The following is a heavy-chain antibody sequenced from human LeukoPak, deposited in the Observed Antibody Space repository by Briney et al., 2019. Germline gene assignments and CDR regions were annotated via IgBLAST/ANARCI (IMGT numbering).Heavy chain of an antibody. D-gene: IGHD6-6*01. J-gene: IGHJ4*02. Sequence: ASVKVSCRASGYTFTGYYMHWVRQAPGQGLEWMGWINPNSGGTNYAQKFQGRVTMARDTSISTAYMELSRLRSDDTAVYYCARGLAAPTGYYFDYWGQGTLVTVSS. CDR3: ARGLAAPTGYYFDY. CDR2: INPNSGGT. V-gene: IGHV1-2*02. CDR1: GYTFTGYY.